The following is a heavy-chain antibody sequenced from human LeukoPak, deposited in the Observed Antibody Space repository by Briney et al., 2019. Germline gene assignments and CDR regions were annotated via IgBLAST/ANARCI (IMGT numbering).Heavy chain of an antibody. CDR3: ARDPGSSAFDY. CDR2: INQDESVK. D-gene: IGHD6-25*01. V-gene: IGHV3-7*01. J-gene: IGHJ4*02. CDR1: GFTFRKYW. Sequence: SGGSLRLSCTASGFTFRKYWMTLVRQAPGDGLEFVAKINQDESVKNYVESVKGRFTISRDNAENSLHLKMNSLRAEDTTVYSSARDPGSSAFDYWGQGTLVPVSS.